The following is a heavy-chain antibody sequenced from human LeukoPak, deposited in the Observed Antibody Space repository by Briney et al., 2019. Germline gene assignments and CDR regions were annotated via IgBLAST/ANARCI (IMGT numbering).Heavy chain of an antibody. D-gene: IGHD5-24*01. V-gene: IGHV3-21*04. CDR1: GLIFSYYS. CDR3: AKDGRQTERWLQASPDY. Sequence: GGSLRLSCAASGLIFSYYSMNWVRQAPGKGLEWVSSISSSSSYIYFADSVKGRFTISRDNSKNTLYLQMNSLRAEDTAVYYCAKDGRQTERWLQASPDYWGQGTLVTVSS. J-gene: IGHJ4*02. CDR2: ISSSSSYI.